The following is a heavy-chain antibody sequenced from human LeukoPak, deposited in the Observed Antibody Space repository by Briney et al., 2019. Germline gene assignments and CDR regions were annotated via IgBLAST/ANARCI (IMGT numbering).Heavy chain of an antibody. CDR2: IYTSGST. V-gene: IGHV4-61*02. J-gene: IGHJ4*02. Sequence: SETLSLTCTVSGGSISSGSYYWNWIRQPAGKGLEWIGRIYTSGSTNYNPSLKSRVTISVDTSKNQFSLKLSSVTAADTAVYYCARARSSGYPDYWGQGTLVTVSS. D-gene: IGHD3-22*01. CDR1: GGSISSGSYY. CDR3: ARARSSGYPDY.